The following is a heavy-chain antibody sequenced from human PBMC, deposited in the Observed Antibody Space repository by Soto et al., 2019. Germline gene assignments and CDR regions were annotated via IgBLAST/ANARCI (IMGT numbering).Heavy chain of an antibody. J-gene: IGHJ3*02. V-gene: IGHV4-59*01. CDR2: TYNSGST. CDR1: GGSIRTAC. Sequence: QVQLQESGPGLVKPSETLSLTCSVSGGSIRTACWSWVRQPPGKGLEWIGYTYNSGSTNYNPSLKSRVTISVDTSKNQFSLHLSSVTAADTAVYYCARDAFDIWGQGTMVTVSS. CDR3: ARDAFDI.